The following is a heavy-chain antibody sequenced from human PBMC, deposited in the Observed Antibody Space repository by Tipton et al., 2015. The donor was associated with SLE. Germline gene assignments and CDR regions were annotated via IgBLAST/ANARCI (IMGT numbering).Heavy chain of an antibody. CDR2: ISSSGRDV. V-gene: IGHV3-21*01. J-gene: IGHJ4*02. CDR3: ARTTENDY. CDR1: GVFSMYS. Sequence: SLRLSCAASGVFSMYSMNWVRQAPGKGLEWVSSISSSGRDVYYADSVEGRFTISRGNTKNSLYLQMNSLRVEDSAVYYCARTTENDYWGQGTQVIVSS. D-gene: IGHD1-14*01.